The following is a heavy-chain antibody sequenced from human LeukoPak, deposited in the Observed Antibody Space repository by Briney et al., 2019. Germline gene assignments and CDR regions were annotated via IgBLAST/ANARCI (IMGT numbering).Heavy chain of an antibody. V-gene: IGHV1-2*02. CDR2: INPNSGGI. D-gene: IGHD3-9*01. J-gene: IGHJ5*02. CDR1: GYTFTGYY. CDR3: ARDARIFWFDP. Sequence: ASVKVSCKASGYTFTGYYMHWVRQAPGQGLERMGWINPNSGGINYAQKFQGRVTMTRDTSISTAYMELSRLRSDDTAVYYCARDARIFWFDPWGQGTLVTVSS.